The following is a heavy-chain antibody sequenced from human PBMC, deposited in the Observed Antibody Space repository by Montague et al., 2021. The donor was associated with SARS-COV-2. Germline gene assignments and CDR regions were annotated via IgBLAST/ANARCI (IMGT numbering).Heavy chain of an antibody. J-gene: IGHJ3*02. D-gene: IGHD2-15*01. CDR1: GGSISSSSYY. V-gene: IGHV4-39*01. Sequence: SKTLSLTCTVSGGSISSSSYYWGWIRQPPGKGLEWIGSIYYTGXPXYXXXXKXRVTISVDTSKNQFSLNLSSVTAADTAVYYCARRARWNIVVVVGDRHAFDIWGQGTMVTVSS. CDR3: ARRARWNIVVVVGDRHAFDI. CDR2: IYYTGXP.